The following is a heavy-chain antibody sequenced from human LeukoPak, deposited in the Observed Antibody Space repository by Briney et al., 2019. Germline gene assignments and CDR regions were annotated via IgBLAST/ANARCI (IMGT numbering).Heavy chain of an antibody. CDR3: AAGYSSSWYRFGYFDH. D-gene: IGHD6-13*01. Sequence: GASVKVSCKASGYTFTGYYMHWVRQAPGQGLEWMGWINPNSGGTNYAQKFQGRVTMTRDTSISTAYMELSRLRSDDTAVYYCAAGYSSSWYRFGYFDHWGQGTLVTVSS. V-gene: IGHV1-2*02. J-gene: IGHJ4*02. CDR2: INPNSGGT. CDR1: GYTFTGYY.